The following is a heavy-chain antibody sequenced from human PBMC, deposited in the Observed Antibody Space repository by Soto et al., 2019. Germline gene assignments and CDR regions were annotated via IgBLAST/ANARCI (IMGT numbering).Heavy chain of an antibody. CDR2: IYSGGST. V-gene: IGHV3-66*01. CDR1: GFTVSSNY. D-gene: IGHD6-6*01. Sequence: EVQLVESGGGLVQPGGSLRLSCAASGFTVSSNYMSWVRQAPGKGLEWVSVIYSGGSTYYADSVKGRFTISRDNSKNTLYLQMNSLRAEDTAVYYCATSIAARSYGMDVWGQGTTVTVSS. J-gene: IGHJ6*02. CDR3: ATSIAARSYGMDV.